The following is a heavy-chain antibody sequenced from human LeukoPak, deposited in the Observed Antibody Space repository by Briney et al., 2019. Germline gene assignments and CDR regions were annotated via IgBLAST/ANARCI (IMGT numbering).Heavy chain of an antibody. CDR3: ARVTLVSGSYNY. CDR2: INPNSGGT. D-gene: IGHD1-26*01. CDR1: GYTFTGYY. J-gene: IGHJ4*02. V-gene: IGHV1-2*02. Sequence: ASVKVSCKASGYTFTGYYMYWVRQAPGQGLEWMGWINPNSGGTNYAQKFQGRVTMTRDTSISTAYMELSRLRSDDTAVYYCARVTLVSGSYNYWGQGTLVTVSS.